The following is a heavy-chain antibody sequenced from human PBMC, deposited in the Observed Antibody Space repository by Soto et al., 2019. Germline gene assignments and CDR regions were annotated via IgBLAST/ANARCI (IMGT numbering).Heavy chain of an antibody. CDR3: ARQTRSVVRGVISTPLNWFDP. CDR2: IYYSGST. CDR1: GGSISSSSYY. V-gene: IGHV4-39*01. D-gene: IGHD3-10*01. J-gene: IGHJ5*02. Sequence: PSETLSLTCTVSGGSISSSSYYWGWIRQPPGKGLEWIGSIYYSGSTYYNTSLKSRVTISVDTSKNQFYLKLSSVTAADTAVYYFARQTRSVVRGVISTPLNWFDPWGQGTLVTVSS.